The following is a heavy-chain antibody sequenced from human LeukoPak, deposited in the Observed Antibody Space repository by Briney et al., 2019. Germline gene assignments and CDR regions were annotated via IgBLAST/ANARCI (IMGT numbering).Heavy chain of an antibody. CDR1: GFTFGNYG. Sequence: PGGSLRLSCAASGFTFGNYGMHWVRQAPGKGLEWVAFIRFDGTNKYYADSVKGRLTISRDNSKNTLYLQMNSLRAEDTAVYYCAGPSSSGVGYWGQGTLVTVSS. V-gene: IGHV3-30*02. D-gene: IGHD3-10*01. J-gene: IGHJ4*02. CDR3: AGPSSSGVGY. CDR2: IRFDGTNK.